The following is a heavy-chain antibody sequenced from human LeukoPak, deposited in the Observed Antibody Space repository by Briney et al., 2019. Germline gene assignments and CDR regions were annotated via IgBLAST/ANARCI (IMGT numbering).Heavy chain of an antibody. D-gene: IGHD2-21*02. CDR1: GGTFSSYA. V-gene: IGHV1-69*04. CDR3: ARDRWDCGGDCYRRDFDY. CDR2: IIPILGIA. J-gene: IGHJ4*02. Sequence: VASAKVSCKASGGTFSSYAISWVRQAPGQGLEWMGRIIPILGIANYAQKFQGRVTITADESTSTAYMELSSLRSEDTAVYYCARDRWDCGGDCYRRDFDYWGQGTLVTVSS.